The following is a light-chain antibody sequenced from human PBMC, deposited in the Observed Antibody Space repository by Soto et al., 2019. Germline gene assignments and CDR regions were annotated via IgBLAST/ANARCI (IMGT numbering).Light chain of an antibody. V-gene: IGKV1-5*03. Sequence: IQMTQSPSTLSASVGDRVTITCRASQSISRYLAWYQQKPGKAPNLLIYEASTLYGGVPSRFSGSASGTEFTLTISSLQPDDFATYHCLQYSDESWTFGQGTKVEMK. J-gene: IGKJ1*01. CDR2: EAS. CDR1: QSISRY. CDR3: LQYSDESWT.